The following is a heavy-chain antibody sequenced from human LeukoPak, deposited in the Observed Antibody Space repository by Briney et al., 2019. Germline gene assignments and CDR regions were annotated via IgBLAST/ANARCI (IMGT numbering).Heavy chain of an antibody. CDR3: ARLWDSTGLYFYYYMDV. J-gene: IGHJ6*03. V-gene: IGHV4-39*01. D-gene: IGHD6-19*01. CDR1: GVSIRGDTYY. CDR2: YHIGNT. Sequence: SETLSLTCTVSGVSIRGDTYYWGWIRQPPGKGLEWIGNYHIGNTYYNPSLKSRVTISEDTSKNQFSLRVNSVTAADTAVYHCARLWDSTGLYFYYYMDVWGEGTTVTVSS.